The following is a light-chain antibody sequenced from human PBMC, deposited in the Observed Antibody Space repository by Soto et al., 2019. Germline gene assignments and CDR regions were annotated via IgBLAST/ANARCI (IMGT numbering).Light chain of an antibody. CDR1: SSDVVGYNY. J-gene: IGLJ1*01. CDR2: DLN. Sequence: QSALTQPASVSGSPGQSITISCTGTSSDVVGYNYVSWYQQHPGKVPKMMIYDLNNRPSGVSNRFSGSKSGNTASLTISGLQAEDEADYYCCSYTSSNTFVFGTGTKVTVL. CDR3: CSYTSSNTFV. V-gene: IGLV2-14*01.